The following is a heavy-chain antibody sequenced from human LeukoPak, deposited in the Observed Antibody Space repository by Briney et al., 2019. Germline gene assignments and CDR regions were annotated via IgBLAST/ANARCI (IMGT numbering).Heavy chain of an antibody. CDR3: ARDAAIYDSNGYYYLW. Sequence: SVKVSCKGSGGTFSRYAISWVRQAPGQRLEWMGGIIPIFGTANYAQKFQGRVTITADQSTSTAYMELSSLRSEDTAVYYCARDAAIYDSNGYYYLWWGQGTLVTVSS. D-gene: IGHD3-22*01. J-gene: IGHJ4*02. CDR2: IIPIFGTA. V-gene: IGHV1-69*13. CDR1: GGTFSRYA.